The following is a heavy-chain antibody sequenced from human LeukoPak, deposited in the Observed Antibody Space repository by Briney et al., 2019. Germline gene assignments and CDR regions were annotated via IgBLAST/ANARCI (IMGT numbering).Heavy chain of an antibody. CDR3: ARGYDVSPDY. D-gene: IGHD5-12*01. Sequence: SETLSFTCAVYGGSFSGYYWSWIRQPPGKGLEWIGEINHSGSTNYNPSLKSRVTISVDTSKNQFSLKLSAVTAADTAVYYCARGYDVSPDYWGQGTLVTVSS. V-gene: IGHV4-34*01. CDR1: GGSFSGYY. J-gene: IGHJ4*02. CDR2: INHSGST.